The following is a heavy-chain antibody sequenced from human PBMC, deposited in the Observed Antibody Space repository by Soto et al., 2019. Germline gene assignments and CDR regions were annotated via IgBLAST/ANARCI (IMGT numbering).Heavy chain of an antibody. Sequence: SETLSLTCAVSGGSISNGYYWGWIRQPPGKGLEWIANIYYTGSTYYNPSLQSRVTISVNTSKNQFSLKLSSVTAADTAVYYCARLPSEWETSHFDCWGQGTLVTFSS. V-gene: IGHV4-39*01. CDR1: GGSISNGYY. J-gene: IGHJ4*02. D-gene: IGHD1-26*01. CDR2: IYYTGST. CDR3: ARLPSEWETSHFDC.